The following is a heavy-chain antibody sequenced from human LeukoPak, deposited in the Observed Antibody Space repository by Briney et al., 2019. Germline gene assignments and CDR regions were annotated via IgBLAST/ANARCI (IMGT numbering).Heavy chain of an antibody. D-gene: IGHD6-19*01. CDR3: ARVGVAVAGTRGDYYYYYMDV. CDR2: IYTSGST. Sequence: PSQTPSLTCTVSGGSISSGSYYWSWIRQPAGKGLEWIGRIYTSGSTNYNPSLKSRVTISVDTSKNQFSLKLSSVTAADTAVYYCARVGVAVAGTRGDYYYYYMDVWGKGTTVTVSS. V-gene: IGHV4-61*02. CDR1: GGSISSGSYY. J-gene: IGHJ6*03.